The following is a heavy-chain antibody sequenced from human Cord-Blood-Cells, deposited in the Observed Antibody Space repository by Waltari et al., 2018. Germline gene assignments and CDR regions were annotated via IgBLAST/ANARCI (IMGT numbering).Heavy chain of an antibody. D-gene: IGHD7-27*01. Sequence: QVQLVESGGGVVQPGRSLRLACAVSGFPSSSYGLPWVRRAPGKGREWVAVRWYDGSNKYYADSVKGRFPISRDNSKNTLYLQMNSLRAEDTAVYYCARDWPGPEDAFDIWGQGTMVTVSS. V-gene: IGHV3-33*01. CDR3: ARDWPGPEDAFDI. CDR2: RWYDGSNK. CDR1: GFPSSSYG. J-gene: IGHJ3*02.